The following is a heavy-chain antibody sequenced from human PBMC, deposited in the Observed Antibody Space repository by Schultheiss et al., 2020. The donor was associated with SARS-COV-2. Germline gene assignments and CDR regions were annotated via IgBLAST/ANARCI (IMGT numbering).Heavy chain of an antibody. Sequence: GGSLRLSCAASGFTFSSYAMHWVRQAPGKGLEWVAVISYDGSNKYYADSVKGRFTISRDNSKNTLYLQMNSLKTEDTAVYYCTTDSTMVARDYYYYGMDVWGQGTTVTVSS. J-gene: IGHJ6*02. CDR1: GFTFSSYA. CDR3: TTDSTMVARDYYYYGMDV. V-gene: IGHV3-30*07. CDR2: ISYDGSNK. D-gene: IGHD2-2*01.